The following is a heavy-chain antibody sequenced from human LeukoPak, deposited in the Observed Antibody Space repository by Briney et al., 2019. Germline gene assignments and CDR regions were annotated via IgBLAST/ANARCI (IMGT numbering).Heavy chain of an antibody. V-gene: IGHV1-8*01. CDR3: AREAGKDGYNL. J-gene: IGHJ5*02. Sequence: ASVKVSCKISGYTFTSYDIHWVRQATGQGLEWMGWMSPNSGNTGYAQKFQGRVTMTRNTAINTAYMELSSLRSEDTAVYYCAREAGKDGYNLWGQGTLVTVSS. D-gene: IGHD5-24*01. CDR1: GYTFTSYD. CDR2: MSPNSGNT.